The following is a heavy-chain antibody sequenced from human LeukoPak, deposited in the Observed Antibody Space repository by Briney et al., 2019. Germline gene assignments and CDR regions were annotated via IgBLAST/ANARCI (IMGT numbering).Heavy chain of an antibody. CDR3: AREGYSPFFDY. CDR2: IYYSGST. J-gene: IGHJ4*02. D-gene: IGHD5-18*01. CDR1: SGSISSSSYY. V-gene: IGHV4-39*02. Sequence: PSETLSLTCTVSSGSISSSSYYWGWIRQPPGKGLEWIGSIYYSGSTYYNPSLKSRVTISVDTSKNQFSLKLSSVTAADTAVYYCAREGYSPFFDYWGQGTLVTVSS.